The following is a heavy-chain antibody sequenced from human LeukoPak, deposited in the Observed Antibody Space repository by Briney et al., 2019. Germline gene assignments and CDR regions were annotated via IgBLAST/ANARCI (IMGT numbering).Heavy chain of an antibody. J-gene: IGHJ6*03. CDR1: GYTFTSYD. V-gene: IGHV1-8*01. CDR2: MNPNSGNT. D-gene: IGHD2-2*01. Sequence: PLASVKVSCKASGYTFTSYDINWVRQATGQGLEWMGWMNPNSGNTGYAQKFQGRVTMTRNTSISTAYMELSSLRSEDTAVYYCARVNHCSSTSCLNYYYYYMDVWGKGTTVTISS. CDR3: ARVNHCSSTSCLNYYYYYMDV.